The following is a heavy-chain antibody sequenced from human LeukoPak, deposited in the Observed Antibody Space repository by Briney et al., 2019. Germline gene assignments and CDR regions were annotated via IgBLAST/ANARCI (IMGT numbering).Heavy chain of an antibody. CDR3: AREPLFTIFGVVFVPDY. J-gene: IGHJ4*02. Sequence: SETLSLTCTVSGGSISSSHWWSWVRQTPAKGLEWIGEIYHSGSTNYSPSLGSRVTISIDKSNNQFSLKLSPVTAADTAVYYCAREPLFTIFGVVFVPDYWGQGTLVTVSS. D-gene: IGHD3-3*01. CDR1: GGSISSSHW. CDR2: IYHSGST. V-gene: IGHV4-4*02.